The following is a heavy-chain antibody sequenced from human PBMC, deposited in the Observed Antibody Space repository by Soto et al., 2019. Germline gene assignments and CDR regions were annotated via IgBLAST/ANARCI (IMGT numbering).Heavy chain of an antibody. CDR1: GYTFTSYG. V-gene: IGHV1-18*01. J-gene: IGHJ6*02. D-gene: IGHD1-26*01. CDR2: ISAYNGNT. CDR3: ARDSPRGSYYYYGRDV. Sequence: ASVKVSCKASGYTFTSYGISWVRQAPGQGLEWMGWISAYNGNTNYAQKLQGRVTMTTDTSTSTAYMELRSLRSDDTAVYYCARDSPRGSYYYYGRDVWGQGTTVTVSS.